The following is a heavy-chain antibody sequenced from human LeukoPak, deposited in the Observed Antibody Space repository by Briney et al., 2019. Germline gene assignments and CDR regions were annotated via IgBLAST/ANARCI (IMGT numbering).Heavy chain of an antibody. J-gene: IGHJ4*02. D-gene: IGHD4-17*01. V-gene: IGHV3-21*01. CDR3: AREATTVTTKGFDY. CDR1: GFTFSSYS. CDR2: ISSSSSYI. Sequence: GGSLRLSCAAAGFTFSSYSVNWVRQAPGKGLEWVPSISSSSSYIYYADSVKGRFTISRDNAKNSLYLQMNSLRAEDTAVYYCAREATTVTTKGFDYWGQGTLVTVSS.